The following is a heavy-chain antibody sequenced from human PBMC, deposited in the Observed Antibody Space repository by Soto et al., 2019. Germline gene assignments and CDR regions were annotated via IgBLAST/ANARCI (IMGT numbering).Heavy chain of an antibody. D-gene: IGHD2-21*02. CDR3: AKSDCGGGCYSGAFDI. CDR1: GFTFSSYG. J-gene: IGHJ3*02. Sequence: PGGSLRLSCAASGFTFSSYGMHWVRQAPGKGLEWVAVISYDGSNKYYADSVKGRFTISRDNSKNTLYLQMNSLRAEDTAVYYCAKSDCGGGCYSGAFDIWGQGTMVTVSS. CDR2: ISYDGSNK. V-gene: IGHV3-30*18.